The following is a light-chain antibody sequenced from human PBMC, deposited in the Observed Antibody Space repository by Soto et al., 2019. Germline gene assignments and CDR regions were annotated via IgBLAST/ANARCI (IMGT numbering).Light chain of an antibody. CDR2: GAS. CDR3: QQYGTSPPWT. CDR1: QSVSSSY. V-gene: IGKV3-20*01. Sequence: EIVLTQSPGTLSLSPGERATLSCRASQSVSSSYLAWYQQKPGQAPRLLIYGASSRATGIPGRFSGSGSGTDFTLTISRLEPEDFAVYYCQQYGTSPPWTFGRGTKVDIK. J-gene: IGKJ1*01.